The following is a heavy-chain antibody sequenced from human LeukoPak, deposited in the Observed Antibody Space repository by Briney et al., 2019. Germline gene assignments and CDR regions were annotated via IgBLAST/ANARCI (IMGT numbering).Heavy chain of an antibody. CDR2: IIPIFGTA. V-gene: IGHV1-69*05. CDR3: ARNIQDGYNSLGAFDI. CDR1: GGTFSSYA. D-gene: IGHD5-24*01. Sequence: ASVKVSCKASGGTFSSYAISWVRQAPGQGLGWMGGIIPIFGTANYAQKFQGRVTITTDESTSTAYMELSSLRSEDTAVYYCARNIQDGYNSLGAFDIWGQGTMVTVSS. J-gene: IGHJ3*02.